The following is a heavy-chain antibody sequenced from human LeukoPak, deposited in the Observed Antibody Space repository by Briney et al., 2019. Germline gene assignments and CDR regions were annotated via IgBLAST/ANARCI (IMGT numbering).Heavy chain of an antibody. J-gene: IGHJ4*02. V-gene: IGHV3-30*04. CDR2: ISYDGSNK. CDR1: GFTFSSYA. Sequence: GRSLRLSCAASGFTFSSYAMHWVRQAPAKGLEWVAVISYDGSNKYYADSVKGRFTISRDNSKNTLYLQMTRLRAEATAVYYCARPGTGFDYWGQGTLVTVSS. CDR3: ARPGTGFDY.